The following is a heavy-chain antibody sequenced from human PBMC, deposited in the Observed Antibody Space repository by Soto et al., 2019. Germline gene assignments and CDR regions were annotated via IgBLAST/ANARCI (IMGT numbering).Heavy chain of an antibody. V-gene: IGHV3-23*01. CDR1: GFTFSSYA. Sequence: EVQVLESGGGLVQPGGSLRLSCAASGFTFSSYAMSWVRQAPGKGLEWVSAISGSGGSTYYADSVKGRFTISRDNSKNTLYLQMNSRRAEDTGVYYCAKDLCGGSCYDSYGMDVWGQGTTVTVSS. J-gene: IGHJ6*02. D-gene: IGHD2-15*01. CDR3: AKDLCGGSCYDSYGMDV. CDR2: ISGSGGST.